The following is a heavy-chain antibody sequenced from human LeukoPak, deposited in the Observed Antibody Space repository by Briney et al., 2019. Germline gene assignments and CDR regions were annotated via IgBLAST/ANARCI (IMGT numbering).Heavy chain of an antibody. CDR3: ARDRGGSYYLGYYYYGMDV. Sequence: SETPSLTCTVSGGSISSYYWSWIRQPPGKGLEWIGYIYYSGSTNYNPSLKSRVTISVDTSKNQFSLKLSSVTAADTAVYYCARDRGGSYYLGYYYYGMDVWGQGTTVTVSS. V-gene: IGHV4-59*01. D-gene: IGHD1-26*01. CDR2: IYYSGST. J-gene: IGHJ6*02. CDR1: GGSISSYY.